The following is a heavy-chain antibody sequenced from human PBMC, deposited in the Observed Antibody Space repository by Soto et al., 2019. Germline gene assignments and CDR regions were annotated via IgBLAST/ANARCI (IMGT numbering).Heavy chain of an antibody. CDR1: GFTFSSYS. V-gene: IGHV3-21*01. Sequence: EVQLVESGGGLVKPGGSLRLSCAASGFTFSSYSMNWVRQAPGKGLEWVSSISSSSSYIYYADSVKGRFTISRDNAKNSLYLQMNSLRAEDTAVYYCARASPITEIVVVITTAGGMDVWGQGTTVTVSS. CDR3: ARASPITEIVVVITTAGGMDV. J-gene: IGHJ6*02. D-gene: IGHD3-22*01. CDR2: ISSSSSYI.